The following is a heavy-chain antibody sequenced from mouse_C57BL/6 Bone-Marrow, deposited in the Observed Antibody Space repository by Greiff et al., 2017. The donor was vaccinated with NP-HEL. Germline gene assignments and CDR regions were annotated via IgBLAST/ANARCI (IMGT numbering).Heavy chain of an antibody. CDR3: ARRRREYDVSSYWSYYYAMDY. J-gene: IGHJ4*01. D-gene: IGHD1-1*01. V-gene: IGHV1-18*01. CDR1: GYTFTDYN. Sequence: VQLQQSGPELVKPGASVKIPCKASGYTFTDYNMDWVKQSHGKSLEWIGDINPNNGGTIYNQKFKGKATLTVDKSSSTAYMELRSLTSEDTAVYYCARRRREYDVSSYWSYYYAMDYWGQGTSVTVSS. CDR2: INPNNGGT.